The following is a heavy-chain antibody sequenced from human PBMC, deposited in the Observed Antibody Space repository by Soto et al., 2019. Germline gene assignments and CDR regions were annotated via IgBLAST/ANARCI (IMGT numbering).Heavy chain of an antibody. D-gene: IGHD2-2*01. CDR3: ARDYCSSKRCIFPAGGGYWYFDF. CDR1: GFTFSDYG. CDR2: INGRGSNT. J-gene: IGHJ2*01. Sequence: EVQLLESGGGLVQPGGSLRLSCAASGFTFSDYGMSWVRQAPGKGLEWVSAINGRGSNTYYSDSVKGRFTISRDNSRNTVYLQLDSLRAEDTAVYYCARDYCSSKRCIFPAGGGYWYFDFWGRGTLVTGSS. V-gene: IGHV3-23*01.